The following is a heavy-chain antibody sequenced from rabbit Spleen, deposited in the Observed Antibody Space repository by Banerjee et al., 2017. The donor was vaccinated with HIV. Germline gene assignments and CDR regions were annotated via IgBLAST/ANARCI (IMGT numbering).Heavy chain of an antibody. J-gene: IGHJ6*01. CDR3: ARDSGSSFSSYGMDL. Sequence: QSLEESGGGLVKPGGTLTLTCTVSGFSFSSNWICWVRQAPGKGLEWIACIDTNDGDTDYANWPKGRFTISKTSSTTVTLQMTSLTDADTATYFCARDSGSSFSSYGMDLWGPGTLVTVS. V-gene: IGHV1S40*01. CDR1: GFSFSSNW. D-gene: IGHD8-1*01. CDR2: IDTNDGDT.